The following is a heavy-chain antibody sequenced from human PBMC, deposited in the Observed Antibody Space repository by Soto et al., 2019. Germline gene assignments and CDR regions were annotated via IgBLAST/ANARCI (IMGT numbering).Heavy chain of an antibody. D-gene: IGHD4-4*01. CDR1: GFTFSSYS. J-gene: IGHJ6*02. Sequence: PGGSLRLSCAASGFTFSSYSMNWVRQAPGKGLEWVSSISSSSSYIYYADSVKGRFTISRDNAKNSLYLQMNSLRAEDTAVYYCARDPELQFAYGMDVWGQGTTVTV. V-gene: IGHV3-21*01. CDR2: ISSSSSYI. CDR3: ARDPELQFAYGMDV.